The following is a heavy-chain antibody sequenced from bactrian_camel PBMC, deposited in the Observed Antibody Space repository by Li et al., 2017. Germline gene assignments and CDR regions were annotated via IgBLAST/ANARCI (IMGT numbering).Heavy chain of an antibody. Sequence: QLVESGGGSVQAGGSLRLSCEVSLTGYRLASYCMAPGSECELVSTIERDGTTYYADSVKGRFTISKDNANDTLHLQMNSLKPEDTAMYYCAARRRWNGLGCSSPADFAYWGQGTQVTVS. CDR3: AARRRWNGLGCSSPADFAY. CDR2: IERDGTT. D-gene: IGHD5*01. V-gene: IGHV3S57*01. CDR1: LTGYR. J-gene: IGHJ6*01.